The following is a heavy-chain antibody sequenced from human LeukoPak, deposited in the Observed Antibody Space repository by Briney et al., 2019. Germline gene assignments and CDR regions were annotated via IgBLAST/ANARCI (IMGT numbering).Heavy chain of an antibody. D-gene: IGHD6-6*01. CDR2: INPSGSST. CDR1: GYTFTSYY. V-gene: IGHV1-46*01. Sequence: ASAKVSCKASGYTFTSYYMHWVRQAPGQGLEWMGLINPSGSSTSYAQKFQGRVTMTRDTSTSTVYMELSSLRSEDTAVYYCARVTVAARHFDYCGQGTLVTVSS. CDR3: ARVTVAARHFDY. J-gene: IGHJ4*02.